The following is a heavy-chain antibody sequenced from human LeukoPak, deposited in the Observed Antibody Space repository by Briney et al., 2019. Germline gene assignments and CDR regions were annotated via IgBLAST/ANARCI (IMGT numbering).Heavy chain of an antibody. V-gene: IGHV4-34*01. CDR2: IYHSGST. CDR1: GGSFSGYY. Sequence: PSETLSLTCAVYGGSFSGYYWSWIRQPPGKGLEWIGEIYHSGSTNYNPSLKSRVTISVDKSKNQFSLKLSSVTAADTAVYYCGRAEPLITTGAFDLWGRGTLVTVSS. CDR3: GRAEPLITTGAFDL. J-gene: IGHJ2*01. D-gene: IGHD3-3*01.